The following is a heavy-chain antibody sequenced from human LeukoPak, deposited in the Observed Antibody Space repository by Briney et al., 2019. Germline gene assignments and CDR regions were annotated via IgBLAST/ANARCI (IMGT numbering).Heavy chain of an antibody. J-gene: IGHJ4*02. Sequence: SSETLSLTCAVYGGSFSGYYWSWIRQPPGKGLEWIGEINHSGSTNYNPSLKSRVTISVDTSKNQFSLKLSSVTAADTAVYYCARVSTVTSDYWGQGALVTVSS. CDR3: ARVSTVTSDY. CDR2: INHSGST. D-gene: IGHD4-17*01. CDR1: GGSFSGYY. V-gene: IGHV4-34*01.